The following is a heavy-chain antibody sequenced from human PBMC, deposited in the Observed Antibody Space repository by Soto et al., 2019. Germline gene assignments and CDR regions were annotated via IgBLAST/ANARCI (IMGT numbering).Heavy chain of an antibody. CDR2: ISSSSSYI. J-gene: IGHJ5*02. CDR3: ARYFIVGIAVAGSFDP. V-gene: IGHV3-21*01. D-gene: IGHD6-19*01. CDR1: GFTFSSYS. Sequence: GGSLRLSCAASGFTFSSYSMNWVRQAPGKELEWVSSISSSSSYIYYADSVKGRFTISRDNAKNSLYLQMNSLRAEDTAVYYCARYFIVGIAVAGSFDPWGQGTLVTVSS.